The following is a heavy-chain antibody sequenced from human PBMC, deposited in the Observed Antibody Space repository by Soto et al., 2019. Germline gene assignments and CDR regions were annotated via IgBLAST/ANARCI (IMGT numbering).Heavy chain of an antibody. D-gene: IGHD1-1*01. CDR2: IIPIFGVV. J-gene: IGHJ4*02. CDR1: GGTFSNYP. Sequence: QVQLVQSGAEVKKPGSSVKVSCKASGGTFSNYPLSWVRQAPGQGLEWMGHIIPIFGVVNSAQKFHGRVSITADESTGTGYMELSSLKSEDTAVYYCARPRTTATTKGYDYWGQGTLVTVSS. V-gene: IGHV1-69*01. CDR3: ARPRTTATTKGYDY.